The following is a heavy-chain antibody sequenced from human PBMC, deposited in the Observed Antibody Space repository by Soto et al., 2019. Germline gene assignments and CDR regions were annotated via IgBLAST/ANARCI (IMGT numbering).Heavy chain of an antibody. CDR1: GYIFTSYG. V-gene: IGHV1-18*01. CDR2: ISSYNGNT. J-gene: IGHJ5*02. D-gene: IGHD2-2*01. Sequence: ASVKVSCKASGYIFTSYGISWVRQAPGHGLEWMGWISSYNGNTNYAQKVQGRVTMTTDKSATTTYMELRSLTSDDTAVYYCTRGPRYCSTSMCFSGVTWFDPWGQGTLVTVSS. CDR3: TRGPRYCSTSMCFSGVTWFDP.